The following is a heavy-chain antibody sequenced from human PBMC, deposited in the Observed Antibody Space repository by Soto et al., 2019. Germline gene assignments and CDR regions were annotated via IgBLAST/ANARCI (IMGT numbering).Heavy chain of an antibody. CDR1: GFSLSTTGVG. Sequence: QITLKESGPTLVKPTQTLTLTCSFSGFSLSTTGVGVGWIRQPPGKALEWLALIYWDDDKRYNPSLNSRLTITEDTSKNQVVFAMTNMDPVDTATYYCVQSRCGGDCLQSYSSHSYYGLDVWGQGTTVTVSS. J-gene: IGHJ6*02. CDR3: VQSRCGGDCLQSYSSHSYYGLDV. CDR2: IYWDDDK. V-gene: IGHV2-5*02. D-gene: IGHD2-21*02.